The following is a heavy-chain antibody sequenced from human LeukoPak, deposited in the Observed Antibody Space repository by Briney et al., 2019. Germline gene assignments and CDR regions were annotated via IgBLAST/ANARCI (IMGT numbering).Heavy chain of an antibody. CDR3: ARGYYDSSGYYYFDY. Sequence: PSETLSLTCNVSGFSITSSYYWSWIRRPPGKGLEWIGYIYYSGSTNYNPSLKSRVTISVDTSKNQFSLKLSSVTAADTAVYYCARGYYDSSGYYYFDYWGQGTLVTVSS. V-gene: IGHV4-59*01. CDR2: IYYSGST. CDR1: GFSITSSYY. J-gene: IGHJ4*02. D-gene: IGHD3-22*01.